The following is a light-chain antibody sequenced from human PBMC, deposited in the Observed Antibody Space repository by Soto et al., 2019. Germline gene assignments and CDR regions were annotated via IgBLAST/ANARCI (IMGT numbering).Light chain of an antibody. V-gene: IGKV3-15*01. CDR3: QQYHDGPPYT. CDR1: QSVSSN. CDR2: AAS. Sequence: EIERTQSPATLSVSPGESATLSCRASQSVSSNLAWYQQKSGQPPRLLIYAASTRATGVPARFSGSGSGTEFTLTISSLQSADFAVYFCQQYHDGPPYTFGQGTKVDIK. J-gene: IGKJ2*01.